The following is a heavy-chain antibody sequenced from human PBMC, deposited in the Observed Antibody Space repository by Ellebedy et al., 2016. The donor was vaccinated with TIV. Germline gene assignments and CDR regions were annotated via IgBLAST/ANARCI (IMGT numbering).Heavy chain of an antibody. J-gene: IGHJ4*02. V-gene: IGHV4-34*01. Sequence: MPSETLSLPCAVYGGSFSGYFWNWIRQFPGKGLEWIGEINHSGSTNYNPSLKSRVTISVDTSKNQFSLRLNSVTAADTALYYCARGGTEAFDYWGQGTLVTVSS. CDR3: ARGGTEAFDY. CDR2: INHSGST. CDR1: GGSFSGYF.